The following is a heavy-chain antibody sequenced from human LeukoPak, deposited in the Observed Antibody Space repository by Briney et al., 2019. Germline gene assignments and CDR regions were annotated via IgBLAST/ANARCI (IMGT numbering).Heavy chain of an antibody. J-gene: IGHJ4*02. Sequence: GGSLRLSYAASGFTFSSYAMSWVRQAPGKGLEWVSAISGSGGSTYYADSVKGRFTISRDNSKNTLYLQMNSLRAEDTAVYYCAKEIEMATIEGCFDYWGQGTLVTVSS. D-gene: IGHD5-24*01. V-gene: IGHV3-23*01. CDR1: GFTFSSYA. CDR2: ISGSGGST. CDR3: AKEIEMATIEGCFDY.